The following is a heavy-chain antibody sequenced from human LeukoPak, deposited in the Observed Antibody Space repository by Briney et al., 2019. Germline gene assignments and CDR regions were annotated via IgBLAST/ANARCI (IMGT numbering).Heavy chain of an antibody. CDR1: GGSISGYY. J-gene: IGHJ5*02. V-gene: IGHV4-4*07. CDR2: IYTSGTT. D-gene: IGHD3-22*01. CDR3: AGEGSSAYACFDP. Sequence: PSETLSLTCTVSGGSISGYYWSWIRQPAGKGLEWIGHIYTSGTTNYNPSLKSRVTMSIDTSKNQFSLKLSSVTAADTAVYYCAGEGSSAYACFDPWGQGTLVTVSS.